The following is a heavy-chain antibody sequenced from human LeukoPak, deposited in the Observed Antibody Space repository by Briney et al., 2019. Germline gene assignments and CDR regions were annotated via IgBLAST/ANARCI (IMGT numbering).Heavy chain of an antibody. CDR2: IYYSGST. CDR3: ARHTHPTVYYYDSSGYYNNWFDP. V-gene: IGHV4-39*01. Sequence: SETLSLTCTVSGGSISSSSYYWGWIRQPPGKGLEWIGSIYYSGSTYYNPSLKSRVTISVDTSKNQFSLKLSSVTAADTAVYYCARHTHPTVYYYDSSGYYNNWFDPWGQGTLVTVSS. CDR1: GGSISSSSYY. J-gene: IGHJ5*02. D-gene: IGHD3-22*01.